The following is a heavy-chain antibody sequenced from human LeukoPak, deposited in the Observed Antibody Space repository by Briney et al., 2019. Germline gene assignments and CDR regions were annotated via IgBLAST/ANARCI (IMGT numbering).Heavy chain of an antibody. CDR3: AKVRSSGWHEPYHYYGMDV. D-gene: IGHD6-19*01. J-gene: IGHJ6*02. V-gene: IGHV3-30*18. CDR2: ISPDGNKK. CDR1: GFTFNTHG. Sequence: PGGPLRLSCTASGFTFNTHGMHWVRQVPGKGLEWVTLISPDGNKKYYADSVKGRFTISRDNSKNTVYLQMNSLKTEDTAIYYCAKVRSSGWHEPYHYYGMDVWGQGTTVIVSS.